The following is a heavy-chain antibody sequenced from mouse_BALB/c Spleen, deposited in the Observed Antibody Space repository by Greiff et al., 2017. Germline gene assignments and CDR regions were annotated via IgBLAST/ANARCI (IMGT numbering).Heavy chain of an antibody. Sequence: QVQLQQSGAELMKPGDSVKISCKATGYTFSSYWIEWVKQRPGHGLEWIGEILPGSGSTNYTEKFTGKATFTADTSSNTSYMQLSSLTSEDSAVYYCASSYDDNHAMDYWGQGTSVTVSS. V-gene: IGHV1-9*01. D-gene: IGHD2-3*01. CDR3: ASSYDDNHAMDY. CDR2: ILPGSGST. CDR1: GYTFSSYW. J-gene: IGHJ4*01.